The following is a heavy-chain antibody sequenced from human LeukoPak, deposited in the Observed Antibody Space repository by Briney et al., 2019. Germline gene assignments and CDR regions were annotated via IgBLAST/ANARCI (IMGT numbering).Heavy chain of an antibody. V-gene: IGHV1-69*13. CDR3: ARDLGCSSTSCP. CDR2: IIPIFGTA. CDR1: GGTFSSYA. J-gene: IGHJ5*02. D-gene: IGHD2-2*01. Sequence: SVKVSCKASGGTFSSYAISWVRQAPGQGLGWMGGIIPIFGTANYAQKFQGRVTITADESTSTAYMELSSLRSEDTAVYYCARDLGCSSTSCPWGQGTLVTVSS.